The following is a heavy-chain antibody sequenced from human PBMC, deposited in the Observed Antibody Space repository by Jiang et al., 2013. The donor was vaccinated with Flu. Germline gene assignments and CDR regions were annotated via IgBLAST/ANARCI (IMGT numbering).Heavy chain of an antibody. J-gene: IGHJ4*02. CDR3: AVAASPSGTYPFDF. CDR1: GYTFTSFY. Sequence: GAEVKKPGASVKISCKASGYTFTSFYMHWVRQAPGQGLEWMGVINPSGGSTTYPQRFQGRVTMTRDTSTSTVYMELQSLRSDDTAVYFCAVAASPSGTYPFDFWGQGTLVTVSS. D-gene: IGHD1-26*01. CDR2: INPSGGST. V-gene: IGHV1-46*01.